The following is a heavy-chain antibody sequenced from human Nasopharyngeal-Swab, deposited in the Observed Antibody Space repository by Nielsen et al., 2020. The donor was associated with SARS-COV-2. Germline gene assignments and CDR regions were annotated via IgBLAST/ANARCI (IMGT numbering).Heavy chain of an antibody. CDR1: GFTVNSNF. V-gene: IGHV3-53*01. CDR2: IYSSGGT. CDR3: ATGSRDSLY. J-gene: IGHJ4*02. D-gene: IGHD5-18*01. Sequence: GGSLRLSCAASGFTVNSNFMTWVRQAPGKGLEWVSLIYSSGGTHYADSVKGRFTISRDNSNNTLYLQLNSLRAEDTAVYYCATGSRDSLYWGQGTLVTVSS.